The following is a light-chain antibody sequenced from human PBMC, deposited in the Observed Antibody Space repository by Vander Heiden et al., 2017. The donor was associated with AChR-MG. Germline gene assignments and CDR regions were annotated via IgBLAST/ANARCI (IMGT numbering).Light chain of an antibody. J-gene: IGKJ3*01. CDR1: QSINSD. CDR3: QQSATTSFT. Sequence: DIEMTQSPSSLSASVGDRVTITCRAGQSINSDLNWYQHKPGKAPKLLISEATTLQSGVPSRFSGSGSGTEFTLTSSSLQPEDLATYYCQQSATTSFTFGPGTRVDI. V-gene: IGKV1-39*01. CDR2: EAT.